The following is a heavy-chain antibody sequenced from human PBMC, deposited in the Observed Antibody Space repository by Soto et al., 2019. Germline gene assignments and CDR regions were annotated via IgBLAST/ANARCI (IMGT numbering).Heavy chain of an antibody. CDR1: GFTFNLYW. D-gene: IGHD1-7*01. J-gene: IGHJ4*02. Sequence: EVHLVESGGGLVQPGGSLRLSCAASGFTFNLYWMHWVRHAPGKGLVWVSRINPDGSSTTYADSVKGRFTISRDNSKNTVYLQMNGLGAEDAAIYYCARDTWNSYWGQGALVTLSS. CDR2: INPDGSST. V-gene: IGHV3-74*01. CDR3: ARDTWNSY.